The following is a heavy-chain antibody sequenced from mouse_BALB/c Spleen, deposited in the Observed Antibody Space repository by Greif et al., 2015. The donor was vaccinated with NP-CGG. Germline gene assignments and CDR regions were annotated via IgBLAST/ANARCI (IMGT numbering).Heavy chain of an antibody. Sequence: EVKLVESGGDLVKPGGSLKLSCAASGFTFSSYGMSWVRQTPDKRLEWVATISSGGSYTYYPDSVKGRFTISRDNAKNTLYLQMSSLKSEDTAMYYCARHAGGNYDYAMDYWGQGTSVTVSS. CDR1: GFTFSSYG. CDR2: ISSGGSYT. J-gene: IGHJ4*01. CDR3: ARHAGGNYDYAMDY. V-gene: IGHV5-6*01. D-gene: IGHD2-1*01.